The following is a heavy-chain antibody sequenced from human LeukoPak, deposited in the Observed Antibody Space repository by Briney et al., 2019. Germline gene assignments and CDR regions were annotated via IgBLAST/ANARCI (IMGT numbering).Heavy chain of an antibody. J-gene: IGHJ4*02. CDR3: AKGHGVRGVITPNFDC. CDR1: GFTFSSYA. V-gene: IGHV3-23*01. Sequence: PGGSLRLSCAASGFTFSSYAMSWVRQAPGKGLEWVSGISGSGASTYYADSVKGRFTISRDNAKNTLYLQMNSLRAEDTAVYYCAKGHGVRGVITPNFDCWGQGTLVTVSS. CDR2: ISGSGAST. D-gene: IGHD3-10*01.